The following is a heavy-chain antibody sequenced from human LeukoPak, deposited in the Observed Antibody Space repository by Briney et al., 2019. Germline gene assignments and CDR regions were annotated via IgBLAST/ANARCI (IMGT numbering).Heavy chain of an antibody. CDR1: GFTFSSYW. V-gene: IGHV3-7*01. Sequence: GGSLRLSCAASGFTFSSYWMSWVRQAPGKGLESVANIHQDGSEKYYVDSVKGRFTISRDNARNLLFLQMNTLRAEDTAVYYCAKLLGDVTTYDYWGQGALVTVSS. J-gene: IGHJ4*02. D-gene: IGHD1-1*01. CDR2: IHQDGSEK. CDR3: AKLLGDVTTYDY.